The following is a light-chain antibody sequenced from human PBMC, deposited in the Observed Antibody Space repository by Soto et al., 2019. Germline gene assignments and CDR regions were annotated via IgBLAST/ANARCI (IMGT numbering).Light chain of an antibody. CDR3: QQHDRSAWM. CDR1: QSTSSSY. V-gene: IGKV3-20*01. J-gene: IGKJ1*01. CDR2: GAS. Sequence: EIVLTQSPGTLSLSPGERATLSCRASQSTSSSYLAWYQQKPGQAPRLLIYGASSRATDIPDRFSGSGSGTDFTLTISRLEPEDFAVYYCQQHDRSAWMFGQGTKVEIK.